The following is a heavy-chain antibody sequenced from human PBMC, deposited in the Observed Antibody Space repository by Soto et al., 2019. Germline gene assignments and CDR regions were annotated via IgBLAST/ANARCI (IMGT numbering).Heavy chain of an antibody. D-gene: IGHD5-12*01. CDR3: AGLRGYACSPMDY. CDR1: GGSIISGY. Sequence: KPAETLSLTCTVSGGSIISGYWSLIRQPPGKGLEWIGYISYSGNTNYNPSLKSRVTMSVDTPKNQFSLRLSSVTTADTAVYYCAGLRGYACSPMDYWGQGTLVTVSS. CDR2: ISYSGNT. J-gene: IGHJ4*02. V-gene: IGHV4-59*01.